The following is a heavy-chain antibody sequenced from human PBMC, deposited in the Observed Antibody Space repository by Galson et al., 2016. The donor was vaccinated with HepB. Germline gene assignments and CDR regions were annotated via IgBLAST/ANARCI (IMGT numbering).Heavy chain of an antibody. V-gene: IGHV3-7*03. J-gene: IGHJ6*02. Sequence: SLRLSCAASGFSFSAYWMTWVRQAPGKGLEWVANIQQDGGETYYVDSVKGQFTISRENAKNFLHLQMNSLRVEDTAVYYCAREKSYDYYDSSGYHYETDYYYGMDVWGQGTTVTVSS. CDR2: IQQDGGET. D-gene: IGHD3-22*01. CDR1: GFSFSAYW. CDR3: AREKSYDYYDSSGYHYETDYYYGMDV.